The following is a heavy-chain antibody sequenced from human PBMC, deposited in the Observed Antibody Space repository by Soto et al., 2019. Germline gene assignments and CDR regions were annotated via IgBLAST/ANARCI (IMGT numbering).Heavy chain of an antibody. CDR3: VKDPRIQLWYYFDY. CDR1: GFTFSSYA. J-gene: IGHJ4*02. CDR2: ISSNGGST. V-gene: IGHV3-64D*08. Sequence: GGSLRLSCSASGFTFSSYAMHWVRQAPGKGLEYVSAISSNGGSTYYADSVKGRFTISRDNSKNTLYLQMSSLRAEDTSVYYCVKDPRIQLWYYFDYWGQGTLVTVSS. D-gene: IGHD5-18*01.